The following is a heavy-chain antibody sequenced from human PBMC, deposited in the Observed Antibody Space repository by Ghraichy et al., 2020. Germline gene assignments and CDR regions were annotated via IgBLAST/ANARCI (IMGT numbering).Heavy chain of an antibody. Sequence: GGSLRLSCAASGFTFSSYAMSWVRQAPGKGLEWVSAISGSGGSTYYADSVKGRFTISRDNSKNTLYLQMNSLRAEDTAVYYCAKELSPGGRNYDVLTLDFWGLGTLVTVSS. V-gene: IGHV3-23*01. D-gene: IGHD3-9*01. CDR1: GFTFSSYA. CDR3: AKELSPGGRNYDVLTLDF. J-gene: IGHJ4*02. CDR2: ISGSGGST.